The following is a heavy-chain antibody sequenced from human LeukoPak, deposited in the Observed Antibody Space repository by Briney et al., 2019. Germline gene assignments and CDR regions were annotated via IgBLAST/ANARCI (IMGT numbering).Heavy chain of an antibody. CDR1: GFTFDDYA. CDR3: AKGGSSSWYEGLFDY. J-gene: IGHJ4*02. CDR2: ISWNSGSI. V-gene: IGHV3-9*01. Sequence: PGGSLRLSCAASGFTFDDYAMHWVRQAPGKGLEWVSGISWNSGSIGYADSVKGRFTISRDNAKNSLYLQMNSLRAEDTALYYCAKGGSSSWYEGLFDYWSQGTLVTVSS. D-gene: IGHD6-13*01.